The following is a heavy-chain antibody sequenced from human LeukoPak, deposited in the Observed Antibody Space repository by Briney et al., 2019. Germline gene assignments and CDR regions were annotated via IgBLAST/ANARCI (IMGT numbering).Heavy chain of an antibody. J-gene: IGHJ6*02. Sequence: PSETLSLTCTVSGGSISPYYWSWIRQPPGKGLEWIGYIYYSGTTNYNPSLKSRVTMSVDTSNNHLSLRLTSVTAADTASYYCARHSYNYYGLDVWGQGTTITVSS. CDR3: ARHSYNYYGLDV. D-gene: IGHD3-10*01. CDR2: IYYSGTT. V-gene: IGHV4-59*08. CDR1: GGSISPYY.